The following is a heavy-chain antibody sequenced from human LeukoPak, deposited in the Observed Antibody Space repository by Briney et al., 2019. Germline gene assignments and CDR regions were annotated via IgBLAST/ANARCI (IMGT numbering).Heavy chain of an antibody. D-gene: IGHD3-3*01. Sequence: SETLSLTCAVYGGSFSGYYWSWIRQPPGKRLEWIGEINHSGSTNYNPSLKSRVTISVDTSKNPFSLKLRSLTAADTAVYYRARGAGPPPRITIFGVALGGDNWFDPWGQGTLVTVSS. V-gene: IGHV4-34*01. J-gene: IGHJ5*02. CDR3: ARGAGPPPRITIFGVALGGDNWFDP. CDR1: GGSFSGYY. CDR2: INHSGST.